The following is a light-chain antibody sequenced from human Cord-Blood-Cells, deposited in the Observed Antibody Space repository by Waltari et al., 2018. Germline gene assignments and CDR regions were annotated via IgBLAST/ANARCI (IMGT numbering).Light chain of an antibody. Sequence: TITCRASQSISSYLNWYQQKPGKAPKLLIYAASSLQSGVPSRFSGSGSGTEFTLTISSLQPEYFATYYCQQSYSTPFTFGPGTKVDIK. J-gene: IGKJ3*01. CDR3: QQSYSTPFT. V-gene: IGKV1-39*01. CDR2: AAS. CDR1: QSISSY.